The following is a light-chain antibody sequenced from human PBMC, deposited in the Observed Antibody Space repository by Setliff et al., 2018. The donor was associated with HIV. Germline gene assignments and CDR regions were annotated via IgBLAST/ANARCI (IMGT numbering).Light chain of an antibody. V-gene: IGLV2-23*02. J-gene: IGLJ1*01. CDR2: EVT. CDR1: SSDVGSFDL. Sequence: QSALTQPASVSGSPGQSITISCTGTSSDVGSFDLVSWYQHPPGKAPKLMISEVTKRPSGVSNRFSGSKSGNTASLTISGLQAEDEADYYCYSYAGTNSWVFGTGTKGTVL. CDR3: YSYAGTNSWV.